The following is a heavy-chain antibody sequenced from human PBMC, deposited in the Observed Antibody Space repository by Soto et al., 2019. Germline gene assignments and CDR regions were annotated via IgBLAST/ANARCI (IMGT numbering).Heavy chain of an antibody. CDR3: AREHSGYDLGLGY. CDR2: LYGGGRT. Sequence: PGGSLRLSCAGSGFTVSSSYMSWVRRAPGKGLECVSVLYGGGRTFYADSVRGRFTISRDNSKNTLYLQMSSLRADDTAVYYCAREHSGYDLGLGYWGRGTLVTVSS. CDR1: GFTVSSSY. D-gene: IGHD5-12*01. J-gene: IGHJ4*02. V-gene: IGHV3-53*01.